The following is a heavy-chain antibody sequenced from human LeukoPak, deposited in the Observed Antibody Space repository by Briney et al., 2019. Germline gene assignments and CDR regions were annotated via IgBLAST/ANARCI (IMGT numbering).Heavy chain of an antibody. Sequence: GGSLRLSCAASGFTFSNYAMNWVRQAPGKGLEWVSTISAGSGSTYYADSVKGRFTISRDNSKNTLHLEMNNLKAEDTAVYFCARAAYDSNGYTANHDYWGQGTLVTVSS. J-gene: IGHJ4*02. CDR2: ISAGSGST. V-gene: IGHV3-23*01. CDR3: ARAAYDSNGYTANHDY. CDR1: GFTFSNYA. D-gene: IGHD3-22*01.